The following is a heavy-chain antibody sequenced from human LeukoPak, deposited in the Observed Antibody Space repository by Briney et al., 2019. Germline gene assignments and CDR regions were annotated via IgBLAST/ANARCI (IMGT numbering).Heavy chain of an antibody. CDR2: ISAYNGNT. D-gene: IGHD1-26*01. CDR3: ARNIVGANSGYYYYYMDV. J-gene: IGHJ6*03. CDR1: GYTITSYG. Sequence: GASVKVSCKASGYTITSYGISWVRQAPGQGLEWMGWISAYNGNTNDAQKLQGRVTMTTDTSTSTAYMELRSLRSDDTAVYYCARNIVGANSGYYYYYMDVWGKGTTVTVSS. V-gene: IGHV1-18*01.